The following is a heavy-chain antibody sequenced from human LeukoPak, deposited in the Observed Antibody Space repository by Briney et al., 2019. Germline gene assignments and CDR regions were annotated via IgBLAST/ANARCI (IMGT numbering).Heavy chain of an antibody. CDR3: AKDMGTTGTRSYAFDI. J-gene: IGHJ3*02. CDR1: GFTFDDYA. CDR2: TSWNSGNI. V-gene: IGHV3-9*01. D-gene: IGHD1-1*01. Sequence: PGGSLRLSCAASGFTFDDYAMHWVRQAPGKGLEWVSGTSWNSGNIGYADSVKGRFTISRDNAKNSLYLQMNSLRAEDTALYYCAKDMGTTGTRSYAFDIWGQGTMVTVSS.